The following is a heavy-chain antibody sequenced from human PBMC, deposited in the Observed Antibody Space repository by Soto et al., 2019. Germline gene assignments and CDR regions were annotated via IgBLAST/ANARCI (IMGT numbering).Heavy chain of an antibody. J-gene: IGHJ6*01. Sequence: GGSLRLSCAASGFSFENYWMNWVRQAPGKGLEWVANIKHDGSGKYFVDSVKGRFTISRDNAKNSVYLQMNSLRAEDTAVYYCARTRTLLARNRAHRDVNDVPSRGSTDIGSAGM. D-gene: IGHD1-1*01. CDR1: GFSFENYW. V-gene: IGHV3-7*04. CDR3: ARTRTLLARNRAHRDVNDVPSRGSTDIGSAGM. CDR2: IKHDGSGK.